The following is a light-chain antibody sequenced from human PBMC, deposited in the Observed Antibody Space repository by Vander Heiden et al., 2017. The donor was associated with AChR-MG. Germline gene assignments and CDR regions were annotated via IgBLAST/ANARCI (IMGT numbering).Light chain of an antibody. J-gene: IGKJ3*01. CDR3: QQYGGSPFT. CDR2: GVS. Sequence: EVVLTHSPGTLSLSPGERVTLSCRASLNIRSTYLAWYQQKPGQAPRLLIYGVSRRATGIPDRFSGSGSGTDFTLTISRLEPEDFAVYYCQQYGGSPFTFGPGTKVDIK. V-gene: IGKV3-20*01. CDR1: LNIRSTY.